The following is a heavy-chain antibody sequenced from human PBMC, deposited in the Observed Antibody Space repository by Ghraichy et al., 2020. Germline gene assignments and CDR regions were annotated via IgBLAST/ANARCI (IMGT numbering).Heavy chain of an antibody. CDR1: GFTFSNYW. CDR3: ASPSGSYPRNAFDI. D-gene: IGHD1-26*01. J-gene: IGHJ3*02. Sequence: ETLSLTCAASGFTFSNYWMHWVRQVPGKGLVWVSRINSDGSSTNYADSAKGRFTISRDNAKNTLYLQMNSLRAEDTAVYYCASPSGSYPRNAFDIWGQGTMVTVSS. V-gene: IGHV3-74*01. CDR2: INSDGSST.